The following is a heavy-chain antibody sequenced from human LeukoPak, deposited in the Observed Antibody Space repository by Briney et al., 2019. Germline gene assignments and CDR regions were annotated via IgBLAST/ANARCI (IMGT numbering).Heavy chain of an antibody. J-gene: IGHJ4*02. Sequence: GGSLRLSCAASGFIFRNYDIYWVRQVTGKGLEWVSISGFTGDTNYAASVKGRFTVSRENAKNSLFLQMDSLRVGDTAIYYCARANCTGGNCFFDYWGQGTLVTVSS. D-gene: IGHD2-8*02. CDR1: GFIFRNYD. CDR3: ARANCTGGNCFFDY. CDR2: SGFTGDT. V-gene: IGHV3-13*01.